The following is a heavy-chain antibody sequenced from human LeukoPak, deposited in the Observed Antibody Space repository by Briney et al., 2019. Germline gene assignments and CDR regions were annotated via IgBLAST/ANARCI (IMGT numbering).Heavy chain of an antibody. CDR1: GFTFSSYA. CDR3: AKGSYYDSSGSFYFDY. D-gene: IGHD3-22*01. J-gene: IGHJ4*02. CDR2: ISGNGDNT. V-gene: IGHV3-23*01. Sequence: GGSLRLSCAASGFTFSSYAMSWVRQAPGKGLEWVSGISGNGDNTYYADSVKGRFTISRDNSKNTLYVQVNSLGTEDTAAYYCAKGSYYDSSGSFYFDYWGQGTLVTVSS.